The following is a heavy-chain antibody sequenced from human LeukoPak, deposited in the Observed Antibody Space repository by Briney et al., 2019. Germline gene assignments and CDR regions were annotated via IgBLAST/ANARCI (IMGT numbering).Heavy chain of an antibody. CDR2: IYSGGST. CDR3: ARVGRREKLWLSIDY. CDR1: GFTVSSNY. D-gene: IGHD3-10*01. Sequence: GGSLRLSCAASGFTVSSNYMSWVRQAPGKGLEWVSVIYSGGSTYYADSVKGRFTISRDNSKNTLYLQMNSLRAEDTAVYYCARVGRREKLWLSIDYWGQGTLVTVSS. V-gene: IGHV3-66*01. J-gene: IGHJ4*02.